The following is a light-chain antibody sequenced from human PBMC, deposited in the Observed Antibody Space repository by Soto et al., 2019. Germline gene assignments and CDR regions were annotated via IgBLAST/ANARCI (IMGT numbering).Light chain of an antibody. J-gene: IGLJ2*01. CDR3: SSYVGAVV. Sequence: QSALTQPASVSGSPGQSITLSCTRTSSGVENYNLVSWYQHRPGKAPKLIIYEGSQRPSGASDRFSGSESGNTASLTISGLRAEDEADYYCSSYVGAVVFGRGTKLTVL. V-gene: IGLV2-23*01. CDR2: EGS. CDR1: SSGVENYNL.